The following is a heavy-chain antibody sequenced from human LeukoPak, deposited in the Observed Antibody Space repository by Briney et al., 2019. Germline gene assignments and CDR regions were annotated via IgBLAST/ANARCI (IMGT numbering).Heavy chain of an antibody. J-gene: IGHJ3*02. Sequence: SETLSLTCTVSGGSISSSSYYWGWIRQPPGKGLEWIGSIYYSGSTYYNPSLKSRVTISVDTSKNQFSLKLSSVTAADTAVYYCARGVVLSIAFDIWGQGTMVTVSS. D-gene: IGHD3-10*02. V-gene: IGHV4-39*01. CDR2: IYYSGST. CDR1: GGSISSSSYY. CDR3: ARGVVLSIAFDI.